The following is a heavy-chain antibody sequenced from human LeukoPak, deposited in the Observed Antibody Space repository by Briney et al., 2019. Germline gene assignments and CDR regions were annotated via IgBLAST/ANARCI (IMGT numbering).Heavy chain of an antibody. D-gene: IGHD3-22*01. V-gene: IGHV3-23*01. CDR2: ITGNGGAT. J-gene: IGHJ5*02. CDR3: AKDHYYDSSGHP. Sequence: PGGSLRLSCAASGFTFNNYAMTWVRQAPGKGLEWVSGITGNGGATDYADSVKGRFTISRDNSKNTLYLQMNSLRAEDSAVYYCAKDHYYDSSGHPWGQGTLVTVSS. CDR1: GFTFNNYA.